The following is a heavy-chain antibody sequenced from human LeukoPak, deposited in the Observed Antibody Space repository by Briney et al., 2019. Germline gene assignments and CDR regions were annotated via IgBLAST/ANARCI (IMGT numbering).Heavy chain of an antibody. D-gene: IGHD6-19*01. CDR2: ISSSGSTI. V-gene: IGHV3-11*01. CDR3: ARDPGSGWPTNWFDP. J-gene: IGHJ5*02. Sequence: GGSLRLSCAASGFTFSDYYMSWIRQAPGKGLEWVSYISSSGSTIYYADSVKGRFTISRDNAKNSLYLQMNSLRAEDTAVYYCARDPGSGWPTNWFDPWGQGILVTVSS. CDR1: GFTFSDYY.